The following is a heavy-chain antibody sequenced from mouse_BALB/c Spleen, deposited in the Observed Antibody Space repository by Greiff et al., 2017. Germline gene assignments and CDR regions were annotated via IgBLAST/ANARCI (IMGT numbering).Heavy chain of an antibody. CDR1: GFSLTSYG. D-gene: IGHD1-1*01. Sequence: VKLQESGPGLVAPSQSLSITCTVSGFSLTSYGVHWVRQPPGKGLEWLGVIWAGGSTNYNSALMSRLSISKDNSKSQVFLKMNSLQTDDTAMYYCAREGITTDWFAYWGQGTLVTVSA. V-gene: IGHV2-9*02. CDR2: IWAGGST. J-gene: IGHJ3*01. CDR3: AREGITTDWFAY.